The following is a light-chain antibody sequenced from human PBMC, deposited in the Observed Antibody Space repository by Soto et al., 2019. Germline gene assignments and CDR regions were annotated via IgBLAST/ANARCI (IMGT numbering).Light chain of an antibody. CDR2: GNT. CDR3: LSFDSSLSVV. J-gene: IGLJ2*01. Sequence: QSVLTQSPSVSGAPGQRVTISCTGSSSNIGAGYDVHWYQQLPGRAPKLLIYGNTHRPSGVPDRFSGSKSGTSASLAITGLQAEDEADYYCLSFDSSLSVVFGGGTKLTVL. V-gene: IGLV1-40*01. CDR1: SSNIGAGYD.